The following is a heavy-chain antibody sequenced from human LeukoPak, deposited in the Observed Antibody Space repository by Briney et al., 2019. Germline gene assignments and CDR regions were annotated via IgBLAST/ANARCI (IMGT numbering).Heavy chain of an antibody. J-gene: IGHJ5*02. V-gene: IGHV1-46*01. D-gene: IGHD2-15*01. CDR1: GYTFTSYY. CDR3: ARGGVGHCSGGSCPTSWFDP. Sequence: ASVKVSCKASGYTFTSYYMHWVRQAPGQGLEWMGMINPSGGSTSYAQKFQGRVTMTRDTSTSTVYMELSSLRSEDTAVYYCARGGVGHCSGGSCPTSWFDPWGQGTLVTVSS. CDR2: INPSGGST.